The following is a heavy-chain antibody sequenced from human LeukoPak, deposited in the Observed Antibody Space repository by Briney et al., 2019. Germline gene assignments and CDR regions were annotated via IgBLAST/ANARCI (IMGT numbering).Heavy chain of an antibody. J-gene: IGHJ4*02. CDR1: GGSISSYY. CDR3: AGEGHYYDSTGYYYGGEDY. D-gene: IGHD3-22*01. CDR2: IYTRGST. V-gene: IGHV4-4*07. Sequence: PSETLSLTCTVSGGSISSYYWSWIRQPAGKGLEWIGRIYTRGSTNYNPSLKSRVTMSADMSKNQCSLKLSSVTAADAAVYYCAGEGHYYDSTGYYYGGEDYWGQGTLVTVSS.